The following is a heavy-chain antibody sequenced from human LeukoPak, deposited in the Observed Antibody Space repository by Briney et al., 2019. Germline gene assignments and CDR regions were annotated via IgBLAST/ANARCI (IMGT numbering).Heavy chain of an antibody. D-gene: IGHD5-12*01. J-gene: IGHJ5*02. CDR3: TRGPGYSNTP. Sequence: PGGSLRLSCTGSGFSFGDYAMSWFRQAPGKGMEWVGFIRSKTYGETTEYAASVKGRFTISRDDSKSIAYLQMDSLKTEDAAVYYCTRGPGYSNTPWGQGTLVTVSS. CDR1: GFSFGDYA. V-gene: IGHV3-49*03. CDR2: IRSKTYGETT.